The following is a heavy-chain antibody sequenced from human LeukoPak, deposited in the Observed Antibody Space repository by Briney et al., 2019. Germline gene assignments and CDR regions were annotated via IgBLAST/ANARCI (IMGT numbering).Heavy chain of an antibody. CDR3: ARDLGTRLDY. D-gene: IGHD6-25*01. Sequence: SETLSHTCTVSGGSISSYYWSWIRQPPGKGLEWIGYIYYSGSTNYNPSLKSRVTISVDTSKNQFSLKLSSVTAADTAVYYCARDLGTRLDYWGQGTLVTVSS. CDR1: GGSISSYY. V-gene: IGHV4-59*01. CDR2: IYYSGST. J-gene: IGHJ4*02.